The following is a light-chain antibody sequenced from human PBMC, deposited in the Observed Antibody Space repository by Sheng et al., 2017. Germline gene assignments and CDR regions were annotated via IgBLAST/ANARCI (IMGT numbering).Light chain of an antibody. CDR2: DAS. Sequence: DIQMTQSPSSLSASVGDRVTITCQASQDISNYLNWYQQKPGKAPKLLIYDASNLETGVPSRFSGSGSGTDFTFTISSLQPEDIATYYCQQYDNLSFTFGPGTKVXIK. CDR3: QQYDNLSFT. J-gene: IGKJ3*01. CDR1: QDISNY. V-gene: IGKV1-33*01.